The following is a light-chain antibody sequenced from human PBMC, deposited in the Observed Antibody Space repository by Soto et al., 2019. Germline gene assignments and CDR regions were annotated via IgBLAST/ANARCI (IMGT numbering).Light chain of an antibody. CDR2: DAS. Sequence: IVVTHSPATLSVSPGERATLSCSATRSVSSYLAWYQQKPGQAPRLLIYDASSRPTDIPARFSGSGSGTDFTLTISSLEPEDFAIYYCQQRSHWPITFGQGTRLEIK. CDR1: RSVSSY. CDR3: QQRSHWPIT. J-gene: IGKJ5*01. V-gene: IGKV3-11*01.